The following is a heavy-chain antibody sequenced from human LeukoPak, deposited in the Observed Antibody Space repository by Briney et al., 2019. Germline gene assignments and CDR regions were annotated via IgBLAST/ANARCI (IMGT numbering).Heavy chain of an antibody. J-gene: IGHJ4*02. CDR2: ISSSGGNT. Sequence: GGSLRLSCAASGFTFSSYAMSWVRQAPGKGLEWVSSISSSGGNTYYAGSVRGRFTISRDNSKNTLHLQMNSLRAEDTAVYFCATLNPRFDYWGQGILVTVSS. CDR1: GFTFSSYA. V-gene: IGHV3-23*01. CDR3: ATLNPRFDY.